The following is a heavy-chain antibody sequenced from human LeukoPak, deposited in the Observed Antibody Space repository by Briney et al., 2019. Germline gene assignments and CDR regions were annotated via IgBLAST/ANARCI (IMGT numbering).Heavy chain of an antibody. D-gene: IGHD3-22*01. CDR2: INPNSGGT. CDR3: AREVLSSGYSIDY. Sequence: ASVKVSCKASGYTFTGYYMHWVRQAPGQGLEWMGWINPNSGGTNYAQTFQGRVTMTRDTSISTAYMELSRLRSDDTAVYYCAREVLSSGYSIDYWGQGTLVTVSS. J-gene: IGHJ4*02. CDR1: GYTFTGYY. V-gene: IGHV1-2*02.